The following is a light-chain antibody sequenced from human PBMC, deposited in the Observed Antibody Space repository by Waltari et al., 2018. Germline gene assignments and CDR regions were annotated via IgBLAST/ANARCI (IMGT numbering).Light chain of an antibody. J-gene: IGLJ2*01. CDR1: SSDVGSYNL. CDR3: CSYAGSSTYVV. Sequence: QSALTQPASVSGSPGQSITISCTGTSSDVGSYNLVSWYQQHPGKAPKLMSYEVSKRPSGVSNLCSGSKSGNTASLTISGLQAEDEADYYCCSYAGSSTYVVFGGGTKLTVL. V-gene: IGLV2-23*02. CDR2: EVS.